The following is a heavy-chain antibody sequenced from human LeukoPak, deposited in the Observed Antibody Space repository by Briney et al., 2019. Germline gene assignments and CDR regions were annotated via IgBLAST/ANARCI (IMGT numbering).Heavy chain of an antibody. D-gene: IGHD1-26*01. V-gene: IGHV1-69*04. Sequence: GASVKVSCKASGGTFSSYAISWVRQAPGQGLEWMGRIIPILGIANYAQKFQGRVTITEDKSTSTAYMELSSLRSEDTAVYYCARSASGSRTWDYWGQGTLVTVSS. J-gene: IGHJ4*02. CDR3: ARSASGSRTWDY. CDR1: GGTFSSYA. CDR2: IIPILGIA.